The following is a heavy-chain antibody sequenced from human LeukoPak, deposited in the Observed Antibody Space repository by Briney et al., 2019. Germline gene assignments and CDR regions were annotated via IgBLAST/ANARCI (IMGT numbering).Heavy chain of an antibody. CDR2: FIPIFGTA. CDR1: GGTFSSYA. CDR3: ARDQQPDYCSGGSCPPANAFDI. D-gene: IGHD2-15*01. J-gene: IGHJ3*02. V-gene: IGHV1-69*13. Sequence: ASVKVSCKASGGTFSSYAISWVRQAPGQGLEWMGGFIPIFGTANYAQKFQGRVTITADESTSTAYMELSSLRSEDTAVYYCARDQQPDYCSGGSCPPANAFDIWGQGTMVTVSS.